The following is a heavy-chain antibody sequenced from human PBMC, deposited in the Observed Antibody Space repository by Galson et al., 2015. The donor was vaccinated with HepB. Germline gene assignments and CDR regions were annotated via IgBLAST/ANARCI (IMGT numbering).Heavy chain of an antibody. D-gene: IGHD5-24*01. CDR1: GFTFSSYS. CDR3: AREEMATTPYYYYGMDV. Sequence: SLRLSCAASGFTFSSYSMNWVRQAPGKGLEWVSYISSSSSTIYYADSVKGRFTISRDNAKNSLYLQMNSLRDEDTAVYYCAREEMATTPYYYYGMDVWGKGPRSPSPQ. CDR2: ISSSSSTI. J-gene: IGHJ6*01. V-gene: IGHV3-48*02.